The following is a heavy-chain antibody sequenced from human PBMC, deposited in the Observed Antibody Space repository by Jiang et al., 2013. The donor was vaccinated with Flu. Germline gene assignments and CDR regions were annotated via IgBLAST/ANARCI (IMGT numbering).Heavy chain of an antibody. Sequence: GPGLVKPSETLSLTCSVSGSYISYYQWNWIRQPPGKGLEWIGYISHSGSSNYNPSLESRVNISVDTSKNQFSLKLGSVTAADTAVYYCARARNDYGDSRAGVDNWGQGTLVTVSS. V-gene: IGHV4-59*01. CDR2: ISHSGSS. D-gene: IGHD4-17*01. J-gene: IGHJ4*02. CDR3: ARARNDYGDSRAGVDN. CDR1: GSYISYYQ.